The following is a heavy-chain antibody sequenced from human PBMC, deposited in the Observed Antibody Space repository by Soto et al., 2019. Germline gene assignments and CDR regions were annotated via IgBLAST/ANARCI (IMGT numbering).Heavy chain of an antibody. V-gene: IGHV1-18*01. CDR1: GYTFTNYG. Sequence: QVQLVQSGGEVKKPGASVKVSCKASGYTFTNYGISWVRQAPGQGLEWMGWINVYNGNTKYAQKVQGRVTMTTDTPTCTXXMELRSLRSDDTAVYYCARGVGSGSYCNQYNWFDPWGQGTLVTVSS. D-gene: IGHD3-10*01. J-gene: IGHJ5*02. CDR3: ARGVGSGSYCNQYNWFDP. CDR2: INVYNGNT.